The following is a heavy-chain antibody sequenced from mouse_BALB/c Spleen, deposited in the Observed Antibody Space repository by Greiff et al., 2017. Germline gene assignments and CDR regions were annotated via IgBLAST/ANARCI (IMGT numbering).Heavy chain of an antibody. V-gene: IGHV1-63*02. CDR3: ARGGTTAHAMDY. Sequence: QVQLKQSGAELVRPGTSVKISCKASGYTFTNYWLGWVKQRPGHGLEWIGDIYPGGGYTNYNEKFKGKATLTADTSSSTAYMQLSSLTSEDSAVYFGARGGTTAHAMDYWGQGTSVTVSS. CDR1: GYTFTNYW. D-gene: IGHD1-2*01. CDR2: IYPGGGYT. J-gene: IGHJ4*01.